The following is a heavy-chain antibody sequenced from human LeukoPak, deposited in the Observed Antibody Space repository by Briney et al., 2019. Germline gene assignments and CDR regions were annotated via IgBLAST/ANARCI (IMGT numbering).Heavy chain of an antibody. V-gene: IGHV4-39*01. J-gene: IGHJ4*02. CDR3: ARHRRPQWPVHGKIDY. CDR2: IYYTGIT. CDR1: GDSISSSSYY. D-gene: IGHD6-19*01. Sequence: PSETLSLTCTVSGDSISSSSYYWGWIRQPPGKGLEWVGSIYYTGITHYNPSLKSRVTISVYTSKNQFSLKLSSITAADTAVYYCARHRRPQWPVHGKIDYWGQGTLVTVSS.